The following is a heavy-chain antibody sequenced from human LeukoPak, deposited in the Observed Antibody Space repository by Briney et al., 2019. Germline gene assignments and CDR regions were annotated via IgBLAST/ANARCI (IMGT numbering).Heavy chain of an antibody. Sequence: SGGSLRLSCAASGFSFSVYYMTWIRQAPGKGLEWVSYISSSGSTIYYADSLKGRFTISRDSAKNSLYLQMNSLRAEDTAVYYCAREVVTAIPYYFDYWGQGTLVTVSS. D-gene: IGHD2-21*02. J-gene: IGHJ4*02. CDR2: ISSSGSTI. CDR3: AREVVTAIPYYFDY. V-gene: IGHV3-11*01. CDR1: GFSFSVYY.